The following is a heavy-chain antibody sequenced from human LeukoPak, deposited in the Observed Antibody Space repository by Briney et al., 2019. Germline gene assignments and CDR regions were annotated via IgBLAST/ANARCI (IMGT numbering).Heavy chain of an antibody. D-gene: IGHD5-18*01. Sequence: PGGSLRLSCAASGFTVSSNYMSWVRQAPGKGLEWVSVIYSGGSTYYADSVKGRFTISRDNSKNTLHLQMNSLRAEDTAVYYCARDRGYSYGPDVYYYYGMDVWGQGTTVTVSS. CDR2: IYSGGST. CDR1: GFTVSSNY. CDR3: ARDRGYSYGPDVYYYYGMDV. V-gene: IGHV3-66*01. J-gene: IGHJ6*02.